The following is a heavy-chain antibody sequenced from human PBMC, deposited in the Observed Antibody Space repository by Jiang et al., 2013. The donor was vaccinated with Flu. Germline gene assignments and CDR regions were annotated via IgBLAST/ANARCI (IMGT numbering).Heavy chain of an antibody. V-gene: IGHV1-69*06. Sequence: FSSYAISWVRQAPGQGLEWMGGIIPIFGTANYAQKFQGRVTITADKSTSTAYMELSSLRSEDTAVYYCAQNYVWGSYRSYFDYWGQGTLVTVSS. J-gene: IGHJ4*02. CDR1: FSSYA. CDR3: AQNYVWGSYRSYFDY. CDR2: IIPIFGTA. D-gene: IGHD3-16*02.